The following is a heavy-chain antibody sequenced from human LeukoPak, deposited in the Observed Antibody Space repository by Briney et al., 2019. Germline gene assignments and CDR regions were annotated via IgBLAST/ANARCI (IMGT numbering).Heavy chain of an antibody. CDR1: GFNFNSYS. CDR3: GREDVYRWGFDH. V-gene: IGHV3-48*04. D-gene: IGHD3-16*02. Sequence: GGSLRLSCAASGFNFNSYSLTWVRQAPGKGMEWLAYIPASGSTTFSADSVKGRFTISRDNAKNSVYLQMTSLKADDTAVYYCGREDVYRWGFDHWGRGILVTVSS. CDR2: IPASGSTT. J-gene: IGHJ4*02.